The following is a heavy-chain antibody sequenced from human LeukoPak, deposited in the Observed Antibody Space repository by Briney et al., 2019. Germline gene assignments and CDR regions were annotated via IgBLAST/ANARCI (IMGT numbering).Heavy chain of an antibody. Sequence: GASVKVSCKASGYTFTSYDINWVRHATGQGFEWMGWMSPNSGNTGYAQKFQGRVTMTRSTSMSTAYMELSSLRSEDTAVYYCTRGPPNWGYDYWGQGTLVTVSS. CDR1: GYTFTSYD. CDR3: TRGPPNWGYDY. CDR2: MSPNSGNT. J-gene: IGHJ4*02. D-gene: IGHD7-27*01. V-gene: IGHV1-8*01.